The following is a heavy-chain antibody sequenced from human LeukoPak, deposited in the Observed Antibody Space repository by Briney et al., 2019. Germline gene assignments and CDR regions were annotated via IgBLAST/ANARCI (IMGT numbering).Heavy chain of an antibody. D-gene: IGHD6-13*01. Sequence: GGSLRLSCAASGFTFSNYAMNWVRQAPGKGLEWVSAISGSGGSTDYAESVKGRFTISGDNSENTLYLQMNSLRAEDTAVYYCAKVSHNSSSWSGDYFDYWGQGTLVTVSS. V-gene: IGHV3-23*01. CDR2: ISGSGGST. CDR3: AKVSHNSSSWSGDYFDY. CDR1: GFTFSNYA. J-gene: IGHJ4*02.